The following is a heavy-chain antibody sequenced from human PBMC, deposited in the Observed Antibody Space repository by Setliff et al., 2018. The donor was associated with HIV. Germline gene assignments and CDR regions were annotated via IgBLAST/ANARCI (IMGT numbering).Heavy chain of an antibody. D-gene: IGHD3-3*01. V-gene: IGHV7-4-1*02. CDR2: INTKTGNP. J-gene: IGHJ1*01. Sequence: ASVKVSCKASGYTFTTYSMNWVRQAPGQGLAWMGWINTKTGNPTYAQGFTGRFVFSLDTSVSTAYMQINSLKAEDTAIYYCARVGVDSQEYFQHWGQGTLVTVSS. CDR3: ARVGVDSQEYFQH. CDR1: GYTFTTYS.